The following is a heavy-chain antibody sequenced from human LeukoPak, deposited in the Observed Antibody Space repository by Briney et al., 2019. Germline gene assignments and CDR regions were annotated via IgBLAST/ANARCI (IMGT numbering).Heavy chain of an antibody. J-gene: IGHJ4*02. CDR2: ISAYNGNT. D-gene: IGHD1-26*01. CDR1: GYTFTSYG. Sequence: GASVKVSCKASGYTFTSYGISWVRQAPGQGLEWMGWISAYNGNTNYAQKLQGRVTMTTDTSTSTAYMELRSLRSDDTAVYYCARTPGGGSYFPTFDYWGQGTLVTVSS. V-gene: IGHV1-18*01. CDR3: ARTPGGGSYFPTFDY.